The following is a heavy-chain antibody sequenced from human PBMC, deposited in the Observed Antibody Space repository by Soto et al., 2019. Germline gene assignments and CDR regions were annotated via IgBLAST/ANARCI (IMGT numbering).Heavy chain of an antibody. CDR2: VSFDGVNK. CDR1: GFTLNTYS. V-gene: IGHV3-30-3*01. Sequence: GGSLRLSCSVSGFTLNTYSMHWVRQAPGKGLEWVAVVSFDGVNKHYRDSVKGRFTISRDIAKNMLYLQMTSLRLEDTALYYSARDHDLIEGAGNYFDYWGQGTLVTVSS. J-gene: IGHJ4*02. CDR3: ARDHDLIEGAGNYFDY. D-gene: IGHD6-13*01.